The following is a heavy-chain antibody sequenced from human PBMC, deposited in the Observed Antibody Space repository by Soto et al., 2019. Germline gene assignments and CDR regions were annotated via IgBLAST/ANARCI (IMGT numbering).Heavy chain of an antibody. Sequence: TLSLTCTVSGGSMNSASYYWTWIRQHPGKGLEWIGYILYSGKTYYNPSLKSRVVISVDTSRSHFSLDLTSVTAADTAVYYCARSYTLSLWPAPNWFDPWGQGTLVTVSS. V-gene: IGHV4-31*03. J-gene: IGHJ5*02. CDR3: ARSYTLSLWPAPNWFDP. CDR2: ILYSGKT. CDR1: GGSMNSASYY. D-gene: IGHD2-2*02.